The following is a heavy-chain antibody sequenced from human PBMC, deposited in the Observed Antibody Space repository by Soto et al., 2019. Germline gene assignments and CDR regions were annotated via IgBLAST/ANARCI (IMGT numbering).Heavy chain of an antibody. CDR3: AKVDAPYYYYGMDV. CDR2: ISGSGGST. Sequence: PGGSLRLSCAASGFTFSSYAMSWVRQAPGKGLEWVSAISGSGGSTYYADSVKGRFTISRDNSKNTLYLQMNSLRAEDTAVYYCAKVDAPYYYYGMDVWGQGTTVTVSS. CDR1: GFTFSSYA. V-gene: IGHV3-23*01. J-gene: IGHJ6*02. D-gene: IGHD3-9*01.